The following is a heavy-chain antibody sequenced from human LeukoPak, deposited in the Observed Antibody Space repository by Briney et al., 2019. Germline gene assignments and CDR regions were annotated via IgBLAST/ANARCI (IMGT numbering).Heavy chain of an antibody. J-gene: IGHJ5*02. CDR1: GYSFTSYW. CDR3: ARTTDYLNWFDP. Sequence: GESLKISCKASGYSFTSYWIGWVRQMPGKGLKWMGIIYPGDSDTRYSPSFQGQVTISADKSISAAYLQWSSLKASDTAVYYCARTTDYLNWFDPWGQGTLVTVSS. D-gene: IGHD4-11*01. V-gene: IGHV5-51*01. CDR2: IYPGDSDT.